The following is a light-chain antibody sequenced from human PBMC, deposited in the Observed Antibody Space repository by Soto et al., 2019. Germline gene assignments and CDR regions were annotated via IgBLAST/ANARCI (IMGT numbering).Light chain of an antibody. Sequence: DIQMTQSPSSLSASAGDRVTITCRASQSIGNYLNWYQHKPGKAPKLLIYGASSLHSGVPSSFSGSGSGTDFTLTISSLQPEDFATYYCQQSYSTPLTFGGGTKVEIK. CDR3: QQSYSTPLT. CDR2: GAS. CDR1: QSIGNY. V-gene: IGKV1-39*01. J-gene: IGKJ4*01.